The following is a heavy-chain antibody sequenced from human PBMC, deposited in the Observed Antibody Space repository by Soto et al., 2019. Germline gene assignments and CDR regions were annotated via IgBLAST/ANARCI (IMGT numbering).Heavy chain of an antibody. J-gene: IGHJ4*02. CDR3: ARQRTTVVTQAYFDH. CDR2: IYYSGRT. D-gene: IGHD2-21*02. V-gene: IGHV4-39*01. CDR1: GESISSSSYY. Sequence: SETLSLTCIVSGESISSSSYYWVWIRQPPGKGLEWIGSIYYSGRTYYNPSFKSRVTISIDTSKNQFSLKLSSVTATDTAVYYCARQRTTVVTQAYFDHWGQGALVTVSS.